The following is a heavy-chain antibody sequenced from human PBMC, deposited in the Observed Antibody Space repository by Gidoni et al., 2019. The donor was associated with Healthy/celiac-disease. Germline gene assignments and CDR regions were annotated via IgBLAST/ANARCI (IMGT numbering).Heavy chain of an antibody. Sequence: QVQLEESGPGLVKPSQTLSLTCTVSGGSISSGGYYWSWIRKHPGKGLEWIGYIYYSGSTYYNPSLKSRVTISVDTSKNQFSLKLSSVTAADTAVYYCARDRRYYDSSGYYPRGYAFDIWGQGTMVTVSS. J-gene: IGHJ3*02. D-gene: IGHD3-22*01. CDR1: GGSISSGGYY. CDR3: ARDRRYYDSSGYYPRGYAFDI. CDR2: IYYSGST. V-gene: IGHV4-31*03.